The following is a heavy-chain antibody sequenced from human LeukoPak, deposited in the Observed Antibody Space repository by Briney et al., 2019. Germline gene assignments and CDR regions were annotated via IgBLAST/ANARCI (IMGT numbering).Heavy chain of an antibody. CDR1: GYTFTSYG. V-gene: IGHV1-18*01. CDR2: ISAYNGNT. J-gene: IGHJ5*02. CDR3: ARVALVYGWFDP. D-gene: IGHD3-9*01. Sequence: ASVKVSCKASGYTFTSYGISWVRQAPGQGLEWMGWISAYNGNTNYAQKLQGRGTMTTDTSTSTAYMELRSLRSDDTAVYYCARVALVYGWFDPWGQGTLVTVSS.